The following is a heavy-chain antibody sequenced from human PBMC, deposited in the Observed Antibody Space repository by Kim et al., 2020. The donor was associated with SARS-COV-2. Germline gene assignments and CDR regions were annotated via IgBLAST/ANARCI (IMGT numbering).Heavy chain of an antibody. CDR1: GGSISSSSYY. CDR3: ARHAVLAAIWTKYNWF. J-gene: IGHJ5*01. V-gene: IGHV4-39*01. Sequence: SETLSLTCTVSGGSISSSSYYWGWIRQPPGKGLEWIGSIYYSGSTYYNLSLKSRVTISVDTSKNQFSLKLSSVTAADTAVYYCARHAVLAAIWTKYNWF. CDR2: IYYSGST. D-gene: IGHD2-2*01.